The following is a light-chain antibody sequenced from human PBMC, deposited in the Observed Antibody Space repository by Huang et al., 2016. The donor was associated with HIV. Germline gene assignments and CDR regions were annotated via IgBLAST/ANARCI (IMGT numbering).Light chain of an antibody. CDR3: QQYYRNPQT. V-gene: IGKV4-1*01. Sequence: DIVMTQSPDSLSVSPFDRATINCKSSQSLLYSLNNKNYLAWFQQKPGRPPNLLLYWSSTRQSVIPERCSGSESEKNWTLTIINLQPEDVATYYCQQYYRNPQTFGQGT. CDR2: WSS. CDR1: QSLLYSLNNKNY. J-gene: IGKJ5*01.